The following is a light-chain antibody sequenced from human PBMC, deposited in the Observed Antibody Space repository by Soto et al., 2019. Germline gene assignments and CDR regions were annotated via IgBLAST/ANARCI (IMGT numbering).Light chain of an antibody. CDR2: KAS. CDR1: LSISTW. V-gene: IGKV1-5*03. J-gene: IGKJ1*01. Sequence: DIQMTQSPSTLSASVGDRVTITCRASLSISTWLAWYQQKPGKGPTLLIYKASRLESGVPSRFSGSGSGTEFALTISSLQPADFATYYCQQYNTYSWTFGQGTKVDIK. CDR3: QQYNTYSWT.